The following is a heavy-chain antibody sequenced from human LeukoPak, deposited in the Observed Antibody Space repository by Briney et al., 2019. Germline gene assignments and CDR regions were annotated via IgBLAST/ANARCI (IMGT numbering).Heavy chain of an antibody. CDR1: GFTVSSNY. J-gene: IGHJ5*02. CDR2: IYNGGTT. V-gene: IGHV3-53*01. Sequence: PGGSLRLSCAAFGFTVSSNYMSWVRQAPGKGLEWVTVIYNGGTTSYADSVRGRFTISRDNSKNTLYLQMNSLRAEDTAVYYCARDYTVPRAAIVTESWGQGTLVTVSS. CDR3: ARDYTVPRAAIVTES. D-gene: IGHD6-13*01.